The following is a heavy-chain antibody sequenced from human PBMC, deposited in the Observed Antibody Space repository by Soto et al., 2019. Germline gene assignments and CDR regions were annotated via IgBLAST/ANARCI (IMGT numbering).Heavy chain of an antibody. CDR1: GYTFTNYD. CDR3: AISPLHQLLWDVHMDV. Sequence: QVQLVQSGAEVKAPGASVTVSCKASGYTFTNYDINWVRQATGQGLEWVGWMNHNNGNTGYAQNLQGRVTMTTDISMSTAFMELSSLKAEDTAVYYCAISPLHQLLWDVHMDVWGKGATVSVSS. D-gene: IGHD1-26*01. J-gene: IGHJ6*03. V-gene: IGHV1-8*01. CDR2: MNHNNGNT.